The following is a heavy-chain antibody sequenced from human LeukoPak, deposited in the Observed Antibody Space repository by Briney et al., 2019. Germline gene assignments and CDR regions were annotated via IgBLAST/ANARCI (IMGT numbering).Heavy chain of an antibody. CDR3: ARHEWDTYSSDS. Sequence: PSETMSLTCTVSGGSIRSSCYWGWIRQPPGKGLEWIGSVYYSGNTYYIPSLQRRLTISVDTSKNHFSLKLSSVTAADTAVYFCARHEWDTYSSDSWGQGTLVTVSS. V-gene: IGHV4-39*01. CDR1: GGSIRSSCY. CDR2: VYYSGNT. J-gene: IGHJ4*02. D-gene: IGHD1-26*01.